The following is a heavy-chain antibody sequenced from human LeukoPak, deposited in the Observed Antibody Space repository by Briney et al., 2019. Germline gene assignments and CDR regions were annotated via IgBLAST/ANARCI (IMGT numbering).Heavy chain of an antibody. CDR2: IDHSGST. CDR1: GYSISSGYY. CDR3: AREGHAFDI. V-gene: IGHV4-38-2*02. Sequence: SETLSLTCTVSGYSISSGYYWGWIRQPPGKGLEWTGSIDHSGSTYYNPSLKSRVTISVDTSKNQFSLKLSSVTAADTAVYYCAREGHAFDIWGQGTMVTVSS. J-gene: IGHJ3*02.